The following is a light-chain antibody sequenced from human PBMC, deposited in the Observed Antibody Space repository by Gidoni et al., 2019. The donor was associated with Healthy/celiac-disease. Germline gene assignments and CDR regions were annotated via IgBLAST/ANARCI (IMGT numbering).Light chain of an antibody. Sequence: QSVLTQPPSASGTPGPGVTISCSGSSSNIGSNYVYWYQQLPGTAPKLLIYRNNQRPSGVPDRFSGSKSGTSASLAISGLRSEDEADYYCAAWDDSLSAVVFGGGTKLTVL. J-gene: IGLJ2*01. CDR2: RNN. V-gene: IGLV1-47*01. CDR1: SSNIGSNY. CDR3: AAWDDSLSAVV.